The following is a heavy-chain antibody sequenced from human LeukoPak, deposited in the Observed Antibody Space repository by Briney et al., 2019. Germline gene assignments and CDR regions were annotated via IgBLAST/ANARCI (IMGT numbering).Heavy chain of an antibody. V-gene: IGHV3-66*02. D-gene: IGHD2-2*03. CDR2: IYSDGST. Sequence: PGGSLRLSCAASGFRVSVNYMTWVRQPPAEGLEWVSLIYSDGSTHYADSVKGRFTISRDNSKNTVYLQMNSLRVDDTAVYYCMDMTAGWGQGTLVTVSS. J-gene: IGHJ4*02. CDR1: GFRVSVNY. CDR3: MDMTAG.